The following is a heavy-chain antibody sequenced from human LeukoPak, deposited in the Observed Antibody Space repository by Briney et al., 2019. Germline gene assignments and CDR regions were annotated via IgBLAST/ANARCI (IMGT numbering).Heavy chain of an antibody. Sequence: PGGSLRLSCAASGFTFSNAWMSWVRQAPGKGLEWVGRIKSKTDGGTTDYAAPVKGRFTISRDDSKNTLYLQMNSLRAEDTAVYYCAKDERGYYKSFDYWGQGTLVTVSS. J-gene: IGHJ4*02. CDR2: IKSKTDGGTT. D-gene: IGHD3-3*01. CDR1: GFTFSNAW. CDR3: AKDERGYYKSFDY. V-gene: IGHV3-15*01.